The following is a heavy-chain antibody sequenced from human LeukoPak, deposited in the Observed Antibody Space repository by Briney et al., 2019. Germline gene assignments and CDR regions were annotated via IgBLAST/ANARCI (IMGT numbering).Heavy chain of an antibody. CDR2: INPSGGST. CDR1: GYTFTSYY. V-gene: IGHV1-46*01. J-gene: IGHJ2*01. Sequence: ASVKVSCKASGYTFTSYYMHWVRQAPGQGLEWMGIINPSGGSTSYAQKFQGRVTMTRDTSTSTDYMELSSLRSEDTAVYYCARDPGREYDVDTAMGSPPDWYFDLWGRGTLVTVSS. CDR3: ARDPGREYDVDTAMGSPPDWYFDL. D-gene: IGHD5-18*01.